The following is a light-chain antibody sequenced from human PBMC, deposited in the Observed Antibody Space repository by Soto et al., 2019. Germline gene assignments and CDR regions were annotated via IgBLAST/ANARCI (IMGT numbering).Light chain of an antibody. CDR3: QQYDNLYT. V-gene: IGKV1-33*01. J-gene: IGKJ2*01. Sequence: DIQMTQSPSSLSASVGDRVTITCQASQDISNYLNWYQQKPGKAPKLLIYDASNLETGVPSRFSGSGSGTDFTFTISVLQPEDIATYYCQQYDNLYTCGQGTKLEIK. CDR1: QDISNY. CDR2: DAS.